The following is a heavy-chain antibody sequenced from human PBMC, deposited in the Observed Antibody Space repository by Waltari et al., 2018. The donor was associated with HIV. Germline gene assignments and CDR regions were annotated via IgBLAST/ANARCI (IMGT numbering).Heavy chain of an antibody. CDR3: ARMKRSYGSGQARYFYFGMDV. V-gene: IGHV3-53*01. CDR1: GSSVSNNY. Sequence: EVQLVQSEAGLVQPGGCIRLSCSASGSSVSNNYMSWVCLAPGKGLQWVSVLYNEGRTQYIDSVKGRLTIFRDNSKNALYLQMNSLRVDDTAVYDCARMKRSYGSGQARYFYFGMDVWGQGTTVIVSS. D-gene: IGHD3-10*01. CDR2: LYNEGRT. J-gene: IGHJ6*02.